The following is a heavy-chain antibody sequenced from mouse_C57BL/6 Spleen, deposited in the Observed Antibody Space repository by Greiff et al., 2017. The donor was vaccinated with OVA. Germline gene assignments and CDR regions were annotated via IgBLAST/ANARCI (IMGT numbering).Heavy chain of an antibody. D-gene: IGHD1-1*01. Sequence: VQGVESGAELMKPGASVKLSCKATGYTFPGYWIEWVKQRPGHGREWIGEILPGSGSTNYNKKFKGKATFTADTSSNTAYMPHSSLTTEDSAIYYCARGGSSSYWGQGTTLTVSS. CDR2: ILPGSGST. CDR3: ARGGSSSY. CDR1: GYTFPGYW. J-gene: IGHJ2*01. V-gene: IGHV1-9*01.